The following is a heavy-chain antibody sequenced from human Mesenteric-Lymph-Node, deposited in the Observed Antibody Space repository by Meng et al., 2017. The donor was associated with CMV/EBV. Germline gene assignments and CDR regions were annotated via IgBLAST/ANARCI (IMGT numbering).Heavy chain of an antibody. CDR2: ISPSGDTI. CDR1: AFTFSDYY. V-gene: IGHV3-11*01. CDR3: AKDSTSYYYYGMDV. J-gene: IGHJ6*02. D-gene: IGHD2-2*01. Sequence: GESLKISCVVSAFTFSDYYMTWIRQAPGKGLEWVSYISPSGDTIYYADSVKGRFTISRDNAKNSLYLQMSSLRAEDTAVYYCAKDSTSYYYYGMDVWGQGTTVTVSS.